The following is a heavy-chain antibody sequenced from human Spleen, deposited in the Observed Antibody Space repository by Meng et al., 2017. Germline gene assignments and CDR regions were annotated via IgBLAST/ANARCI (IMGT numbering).Heavy chain of an antibody. CDR1: GGSFSGYY. CDR3: AVKDYTFWSGYSSYY. J-gene: IGHJ4*02. CDR2: INHSGST. V-gene: IGHV4-34*01. Sequence: QVQLQQWGAGLLKPSETLSLTCAVYGGSFSGYYWSWIRQPPGKVLEWIGDINHSGSTNYNPSLKSRVTISVGTSKNQFSLKLSSVTAADTAVYYCAVKDYTFWSGYSSYYWGQGTLVTVSS. D-gene: IGHD3-3*01.